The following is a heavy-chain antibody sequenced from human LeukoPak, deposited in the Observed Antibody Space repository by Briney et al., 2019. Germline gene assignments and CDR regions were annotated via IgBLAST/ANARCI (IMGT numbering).Heavy chain of an antibody. J-gene: IGHJ6*02. V-gene: IGHV1-46*01. CDR2: INPSGGST. D-gene: IGHD6-19*01. Sequence: ASVKVSCKASGYTFTSYYMHWVRQAPGQGLEWMGIINPSGGSTSYAQKFQGRVTMTRNTSISTAYMELSSLRSEDTAVYYCARGLIDSSGWYIHYYYYYGMDVWGQGTTVTVSS. CDR1: GYTFTSYY. CDR3: ARGLIDSSGWYIHYYYYYGMDV.